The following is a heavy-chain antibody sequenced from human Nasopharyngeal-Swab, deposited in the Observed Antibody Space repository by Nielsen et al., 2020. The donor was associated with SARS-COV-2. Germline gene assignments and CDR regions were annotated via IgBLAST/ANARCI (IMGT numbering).Heavy chain of an antibody. CDR1: GFTFSSFG. CDR3: ARNPYYYDSKEGWFDP. CDR2: IAHDASNE. V-gene: IGHV3-30*03. D-gene: IGHD3-22*01. J-gene: IGHJ5*02. Sequence: GGSLRLSCAASGFTFSSFGMHWVRQAPGKGLEWVAFIAHDASNEYYGDSVKGRFSISRDSSKNTLYLQMDSLRGEDTAVYYCARNPYYYDSKEGWFDPWGQGTLVTVSS.